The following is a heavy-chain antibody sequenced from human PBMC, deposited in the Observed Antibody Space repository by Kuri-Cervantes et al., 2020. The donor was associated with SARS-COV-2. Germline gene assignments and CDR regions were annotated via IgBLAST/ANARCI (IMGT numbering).Heavy chain of an antibody. CDR2: FDPEDGET. J-gene: IGHJ6*03. Sequence: ASVKVSCKVSGYTLTELSMHWVRQAPGKGLEWMGGFDPEDGETIYAQKFQGRVTITADKSTSTAYMELSSLRSEDTAVYYCASSQQWLATPLLQEVSYYYMDVWGKGTTVTVSS. CDR3: ASSQQWLATPLLQEVSYYYMDV. CDR1: GYTLTELS. D-gene: IGHD6-19*01. V-gene: IGHV1-24*01.